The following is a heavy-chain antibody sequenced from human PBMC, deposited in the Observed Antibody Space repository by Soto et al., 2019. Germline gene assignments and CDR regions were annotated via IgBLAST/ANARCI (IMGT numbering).Heavy chain of an antibody. CDR2: MNAKSGDT. J-gene: IGHJ6*02. CDR1: GYTFSDFD. D-gene: IGHD3-16*01. CDR3: ARGNPFNYAGFDV. V-gene: IGHV1-8*01. Sequence: SGAEVKRPGASVKVSCKASGYTFSDFDINWLRQASGQGPEWMGWMNAKSGDTFFAQRFQGKFNMTWDTSLSTAYMEVGSLTSDDTAIYFCARGNPFNYAGFDVWGQGTTVAVSS.